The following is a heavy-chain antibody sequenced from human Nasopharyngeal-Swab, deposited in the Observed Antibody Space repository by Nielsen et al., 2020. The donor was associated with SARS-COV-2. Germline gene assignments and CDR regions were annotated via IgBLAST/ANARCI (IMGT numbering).Heavy chain of an antibody. D-gene: IGHD3-10*01. CDR3: VRVSGFGELLYYYYYMDV. CDR1: GFTVSSNY. CDR2: IYSGGST. Sequence: GGSLRLSCAASGFTVSSNYMSWVRQAPGKGLEWVSVIYSGGSTYYADFVKGRFTISRDNSKNTLYLQMNSLRAEDTAVYYCVRVSGFGELLYYYYYMDVWGKGTTVTVSS. J-gene: IGHJ6*03. V-gene: IGHV3-66*01.